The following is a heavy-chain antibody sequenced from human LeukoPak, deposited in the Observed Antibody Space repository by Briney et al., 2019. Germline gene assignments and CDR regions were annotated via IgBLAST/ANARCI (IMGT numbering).Heavy chain of an antibody. Sequence: AASVKVSCKASGGTFSSYAISWVRQAPGQGLEWMGGIIPIFGTANYAQKFQGRVTITADESTSTAYMELSSLRSEDTAVYYCARERIPITMVRGVIITVAFDIWGQGTMVTVSS. CDR2: IIPIFGTA. D-gene: IGHD3-10*01. CDR1: GGTFSSYA. CDR3: ARERIPITMVRGVIITVAFDI. J-gene: IGHJ3*02. V-gene: IGHV1-69*13.